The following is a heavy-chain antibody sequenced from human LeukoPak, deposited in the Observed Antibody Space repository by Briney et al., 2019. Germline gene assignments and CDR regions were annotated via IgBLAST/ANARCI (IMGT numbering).Heavy chain of an antibody. CDR3: AKDPPPYCSSTSCYHGFDY. V-gene: IGHV3-30*02. D-gene: IGHD2-2*01. Sequence: GGSLRLSRVTSGFTFNTHGMHWVRQAPGKGLEWVAFIRYDGSNKYYADSVKGRFTISRDNSKNTLYLQMNSLRAEDTAVYYCAKDPPPYCSSTSCYHGFDYWGQGTLVTVSS. CDR1: GFTFNTHG. J-gene: IGHJ4*02. CDR2: IRYDGSNK.